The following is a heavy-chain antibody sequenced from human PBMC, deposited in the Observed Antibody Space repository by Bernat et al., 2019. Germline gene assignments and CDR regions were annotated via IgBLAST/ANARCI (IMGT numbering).Heavy chain of an antibody. Sequence: EVQVVESGGNLVQPGGSLRLSCAASGFTFSTYWMSWVRQAPGKGLECVAITKYDESAKYYVDSVKGRFNISRDNARRLLFLQMNSLRAEDTAVYYWGRDVQGPYKYYMDVWGKGTTVTVSS. V-gene: IGHV3-7*04. J-gene: IGHJ6*03. CDR3: GRDVQGPYKYYMDV. CDR1: GFTFSTYW. D-gene: IGHD1-14*01. CDR2: TKYDESAK.